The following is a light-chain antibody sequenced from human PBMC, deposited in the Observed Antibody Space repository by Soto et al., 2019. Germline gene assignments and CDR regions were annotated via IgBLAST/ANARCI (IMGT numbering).Light chain of an antibody. CDR3: HQRSKWHQT. CDR2: DAS. Sequence: DIVLTQYPATLYLSPGERATLSCRASQSVTTHLAWYQHIRGQAPRRLISDASTRATGIPPRFSGSGSGTDLPLTISSLETEDSAVDSCHQRSKWHQTFGQGTTVEI. CDR1: QSVTTH. J-gene: IGKJ1*01. V-gene: IGKV3D-11*02.